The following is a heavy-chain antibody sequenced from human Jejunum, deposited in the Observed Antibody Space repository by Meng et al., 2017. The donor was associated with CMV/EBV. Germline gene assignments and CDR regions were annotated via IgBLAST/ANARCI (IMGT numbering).Heavy chain of an antibody. CDR3: ASYGDNSGWFDP. D-gene: IGHD4-23*01. CDR2: INQDGSDI. V-gene: IGHV3-7*01. J-gene: IGHJ5*02. Sequence: ADSGFTFNSFWMSWVRQAPGKGLEWVANINQDGSDIHYVDSVKGRFTISRDNAKSSVYLQMNALRDEDAAIYYCASYGDNSGWFDPWGQGTLVTVSS. CDR1: GFTFNSFW.